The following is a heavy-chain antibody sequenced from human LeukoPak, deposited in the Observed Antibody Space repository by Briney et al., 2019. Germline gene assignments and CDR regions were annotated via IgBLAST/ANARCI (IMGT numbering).Heavy chain of an antibody. CDR1: GFTFDDYG. Sequence: GGSLRLSCAASGFTFDDYGMSWVRQAPGKGLEWVSGINWNGGSTGYADSVKGRFTISRDNAKNSLYLQMNSLRAEDTAVYYCARGSRYGVVERDAFDIWGQGAMVTVSS. CDR2: INWNGGST. J-gene: IGHJ3*02. V-gene: IGHV3-20*04. D-gene: IGHD3-3*01. CDR3: ARGSRYGVVERDAFDI.